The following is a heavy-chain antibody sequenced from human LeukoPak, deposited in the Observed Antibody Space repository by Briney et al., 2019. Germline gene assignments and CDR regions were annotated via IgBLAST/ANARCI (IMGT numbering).Heavy chain of an antibody. V-gene: IGHV3-30*18. CDR3: AKVSATVIPNDAFDI. CDR2: ISYDGSNK. J-gene: IGHJ3*02. CDR1: GFTFSSYG. D-gene: IGHD4-17*01. Sequence: PGGSLRLSCAASGFTFSSYGMHWVRQAPGRGLEWVAVISYDGSNKYYADSVKGRFTISRDNSKNTLYLQMNSLRAEDTAVYYCAKVSATVIPNDAFDIWGQGTMVTVSS.